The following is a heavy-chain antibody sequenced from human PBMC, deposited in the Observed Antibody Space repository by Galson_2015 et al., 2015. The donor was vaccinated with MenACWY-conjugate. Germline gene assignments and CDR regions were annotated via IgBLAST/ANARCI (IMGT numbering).Heavy chain of an antibody. CDR1: AGTFTNYG. D-gene: IGHD7-27*01. CDR2: IIPVFGTT. CDR3: ARGRVSINWGKHYYNLDV. V-gene: IGHV1-69*13. Sequence: SVKVSCKASAGTFTNYGIGWARQAPGQGLEWMGGIIPVFGTTKHAQKFQGRVTITADESTSTDYMEVTSLTSEDAAVYYCARGRVSINWGKHYYNLDVWGHGTTVTVSS. J-gene: IGHJ6*02.